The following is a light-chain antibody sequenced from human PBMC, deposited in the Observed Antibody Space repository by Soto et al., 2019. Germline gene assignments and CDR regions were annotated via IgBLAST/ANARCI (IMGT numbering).Light chain of an antibody. J-gene: IGKJ5*01. Sequence: IQMTQSPSALSASLGDRVTVTCRASQTIGSWLAWYQQKQGRAPKXLIFDASSLESGVPSRFSGSGSGTEFNLTISSLQSEDFEVYYCQQYNNWPITFGQGTRLEIK. CDR3: QQYNNWPIT. CDR2: DAS. V-gene: IGKV1-5*01. CDR1: QTIGSW.